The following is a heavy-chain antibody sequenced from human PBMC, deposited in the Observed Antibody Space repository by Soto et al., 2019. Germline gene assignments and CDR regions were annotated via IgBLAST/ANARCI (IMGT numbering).Heavy chain of an antibody. V-gene: IGHV4-59*06. Sequence: PGGSLRLSCAASGFTFSNYAMSWVRQAPGKGLEWIGYISHSGSTYYTPSLKSRVIISADTSKNQFSLNLTSVTAADTAVYYCAREYTYGSNFFDCWGQGALVTVSS. CDR3: AREYTYGSNFFDC. CDR1: GFTFSNYA. CDR2: ISHSGST. J-gene: IGHJ4*02. D-gene: IGHD5-18*01.